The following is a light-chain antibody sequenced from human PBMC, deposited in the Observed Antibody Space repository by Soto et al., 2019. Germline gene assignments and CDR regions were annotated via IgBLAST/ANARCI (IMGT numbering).Light chain of an antibody. J-gene: IGKJ1*01. Sequence: EIVLPQSPDTLSLSPGERATLSCRASQSFSVNYFAWFQQKPGQAPRLLIYGASNRATGIPHRFSGSGSGTDFTLTISRLEPEDFAMYHCQYYGTSPAFGQGTKVDIK. V-gene: IGKV3-20*01. CDR1: QSFSVNY. CDR2: GAS. CDR3: QYYGTSPA.